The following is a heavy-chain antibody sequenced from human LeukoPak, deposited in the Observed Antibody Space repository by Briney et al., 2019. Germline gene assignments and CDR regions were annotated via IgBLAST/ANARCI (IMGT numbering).Heavy chain of an antibody. D-gene: IGHD5-12*01. V-gene: IGHV3-30*18. CDR2: ISYDGSNK. J-gene: IGHJ4*02. CDR1: GFAFSSYG. Sequence: GRSLRLSCAASGFAFSSYGMHWVRQAPGKGLEWVAVISYDGSNKYYADSVKGRFTISRDNSKNTLYLQMNSLRAGDTAVYYCAKEDSGYDYGGVDYWGQGTLVTVSS. CDR3: AKEDSGYDYGGVDY.